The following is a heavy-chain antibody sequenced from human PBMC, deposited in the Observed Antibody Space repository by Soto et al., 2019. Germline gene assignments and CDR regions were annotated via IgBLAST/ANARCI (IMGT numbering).Heavy chain of an antibody. D-gene: IGHD2-2*01. CDR1: RFTFSRYA. Sequence: PGGSQTVSCAASRFTFSRYAMSWVRQAPGQGLEWVSGISGSGDRTYYADSVKARFTISRDNAKNTLYLQMRSLRVEDTALYYCAKDYEAVPAKIYGGHLDFWGHGSQVTVSS. V-gene: IGHV3-23*01. CDR3: AKDYEAVPAKIYGGHLDF. J-gene: IGHJ4*01. CDR2: ISGSGDRT.